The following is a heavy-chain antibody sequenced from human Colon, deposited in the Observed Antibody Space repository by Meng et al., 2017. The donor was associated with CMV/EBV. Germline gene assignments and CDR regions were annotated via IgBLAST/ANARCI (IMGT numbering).Heavy chain of an antibody. D-gene: IGHD3-3*01. CDR3: ARLFWSGVTYFDS. J-gene: IGHJ4*02. CDR1: GGTINGGGYY. V-gene: IGHV4-31*02. CDR2: IYYYRGST. Sequence: SGGTINGGGYYGSWIRQHPGKGLEWIGNIYYYRGSTNYNPSFKSRVTISIDTSKNQFSLKLTSVTAADTAVYYCARLFWSGVTYFDSWGQGALVTVSS.